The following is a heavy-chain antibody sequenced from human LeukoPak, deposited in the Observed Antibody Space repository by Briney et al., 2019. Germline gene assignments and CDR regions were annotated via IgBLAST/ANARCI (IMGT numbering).Heavy chain of an antibody. CDR1: GGSISSYY. Sequence: SETLSLTCTVSGGSISSYYWSWIRQPAGKGLEWIGRIHTSGSTNYNPSLKSRVTMSVDTSKNQFSLKLSSVTAADTAVYYCARDAVTPGDDTFDMWGQGTMVTVSS. D-gene: IGHD3-10*01. V-gene: IGHV4-4*07. CDR2: IHTSGST. J-gene: IGHJ3*02. CDR3: ARDAVTPGDDTFDM.